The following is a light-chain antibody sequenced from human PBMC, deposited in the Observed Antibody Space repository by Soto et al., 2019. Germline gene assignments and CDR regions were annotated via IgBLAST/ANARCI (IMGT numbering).Light chain of an antibody. CDR2: GAS. CDR3: QQYNNWWT. J-gene: IGKJ1*01. CDR1: QSVDSN. V-gene: IGKV3-15*01. Sequence: IVMTHSPATLSVSPGERATLSCRASQSVDSNLAWYQQKPGQAPRLLIYGASTRATGISARFSGSGSGTEFTLTISSLQSEDFGVYYCQQYNNWWTFGQGTKVDIK.